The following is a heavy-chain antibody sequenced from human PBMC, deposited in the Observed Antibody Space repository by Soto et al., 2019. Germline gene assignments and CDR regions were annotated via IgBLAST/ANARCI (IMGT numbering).Heavy chain of an antibody. CDR2: IYHSGNT. CDR1: GGSISSGGYS. CDR3: ARDGVGYGSGSFDY. J-gene: IGHJ4*02. D-gene: IGHD3-10*01. Sequence: QLQLQESGSGLVKPSQTLSLTCAVSGGSISSGGYSWSWIRQPPGKGLEWIGYIYHSGNTYYNPSLKSRVTISVDRSKNRFSLKLSSVTAADTAVYYCARDGVGYGSGSFDYWGQGTLVTVSS. V-gene: IGHV4-30-2*01.